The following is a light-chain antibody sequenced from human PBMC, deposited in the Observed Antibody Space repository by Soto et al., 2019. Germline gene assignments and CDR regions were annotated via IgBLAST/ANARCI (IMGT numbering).Light chain of an antibody. V-gene: IGKV3-20*01. CDR3: QQYGSSPNT. CDR2: GAS. Sequence: EMVLTQSPGTLSLSPGERATLSCRASQSVTSSYLAWYQQKPGQAPRLLLYGASSRSTGIPDRFSGSGSGTDFPLTISRLEPEDFAVYYCQQYGSSPNTFGQGTKVEI. J-gene: IGKJ1*01. CDR1: QSVTSSY.